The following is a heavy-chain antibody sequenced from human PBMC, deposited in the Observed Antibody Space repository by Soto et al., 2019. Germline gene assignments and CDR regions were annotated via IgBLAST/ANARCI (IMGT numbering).Heavy chain of an antibody. Sequence: KSSETLSLTCTVSGGSISSGDYYWSWIRQPPGKGLEWIGYIYYSGSTYYNPSLKSRVTISVDTSKNQFSLKLSSVTAADTAVYYCARGSPVVVNYDYWGQGTLVTVSS. D-gene: IGHD2-15*01. V-gene: IGHV4-30-4*01. CDR1: GGSISSGDYY. CDR2: IYYSGST. CDR3: ARGSPVVVNYDY. J-gene: IGHJ4*02.